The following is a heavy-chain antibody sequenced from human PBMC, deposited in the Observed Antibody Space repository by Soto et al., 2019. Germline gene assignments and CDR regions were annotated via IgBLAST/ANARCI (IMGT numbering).Heavy chain of an antibody. V-gene: IGHV1-69*01. CDR3: ARDGTSGEPHYFDY. CDR2: IIPIFGTA. J-gene: IGHJ4*02. Sequence: QVQLVQSGAEVKKPGSSVKVSCKASGGTFSSYAISWVRQAPGQGLEWMGGIIPIFGTANYAQKFQGRVTITADESTSTGYMELSSLRSEDTAVYYCARDGTSGEPHYFDYWGQGTLVTVSS. CDR1: GGTFSSYA. D-gene: IGHD3-16*01.